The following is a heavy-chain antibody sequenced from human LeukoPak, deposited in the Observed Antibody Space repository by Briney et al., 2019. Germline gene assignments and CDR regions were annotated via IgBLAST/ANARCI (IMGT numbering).Heavy chain of an antibody. CDR2: ISYSGST. CDR1: GGSISSYY. D-gene: IGHD1-1*01. V-gene: IGHV4-59*01. J-gene: IGHJ5*02. CDR3: AREGTAGTNLNWFDP. Sequence: SETLSLTCTVPGGSISSYYWSWIRQPPGKGLEWIGYISYSGSTNFNPSLKSRVTISVHTSKNQFSLKLSSVTAADTAVYYCAREGTAGTNLNWFDPWGQGTLVTVSS.